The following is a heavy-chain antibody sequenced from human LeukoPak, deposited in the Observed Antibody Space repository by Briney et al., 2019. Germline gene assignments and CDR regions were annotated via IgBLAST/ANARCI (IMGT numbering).Heavy chain of an antibody. J-gene: IGHJ3*02. D-gene: IGHD3-10*01. Sequence: SETLSLTCTVSGGSISSSSYYWGWIRQPPGKGLEWIGSIYYSGSTYYNPSLKSRVTISVDTSKNQFSLKLSSVTAADTAVYYCAGSGSYKLAFDIWGQGTMVTVSS. V-gene: IGHV4-39*01. CDR3: AGSGSYKLAFDI. CDR2: IYYSGST. CDR1: GGSISSSSYY.